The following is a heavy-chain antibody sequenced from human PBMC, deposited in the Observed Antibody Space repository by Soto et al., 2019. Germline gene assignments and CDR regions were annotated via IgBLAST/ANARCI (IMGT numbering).Heavy chain of an antibody. V-gene: IGHV5-51*01. CDR3: AREKGNEGYCSGGSCYSDDAFDI. D-gene: IGHD2-15*01. J-gene: IGHJ3*02. CDR1: GYSFTSYW. Sequence: GESLKISCKGSGYSFTSYWIGWVRQMPGKGLEWMGIIYPGDSDTRYSPSFQGQVTISADKSISTAYLQRSRLKASDTAMYYCAREKGNEGYCSGGSCYSDDAFDIWGQGTMVTVSS. CDR2: IYPGDSDT.